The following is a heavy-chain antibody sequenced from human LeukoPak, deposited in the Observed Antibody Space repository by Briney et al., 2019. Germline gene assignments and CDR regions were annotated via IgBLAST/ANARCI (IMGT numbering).Heavy chain of an antibody. CDR3: ISGGGTADY. J-gene: IGHJ4*02. CDR1: GSTFSNAW. D-gene: IGHD1-1*01. CDR2: TKIKTDDGTP. Sequence: GGSLRLSCAASGSTFSNAWMNWMGWVRQAPGKGLEWVGLTKIKTDDGTPDYAALVKGRFTISRDDSKSTVYLEMNSLETEDTAVYYCISGGGTADYWGQGTLVSVSS. V-gene: IGHV3-15*01.